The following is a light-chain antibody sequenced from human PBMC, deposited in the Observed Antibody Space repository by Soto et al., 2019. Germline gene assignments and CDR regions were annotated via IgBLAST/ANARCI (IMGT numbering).Light chain of an antibody. J-gene: IGKJ4*01. V-gene: IGKV3-20*01. CDR3: QQYGNSPRS. Sequence: ETVLTQSPARLSLSPGERATLSCRAGQSVSDYLAWYQQKPGQPPRLLFFDASTRATGIPDRFSGSGSGTDFTLTISRLEPEDFAVYYCQQYGNSPRSFGGGTKVEIK. CDR1: QSVSDY. CDR2: DAS.